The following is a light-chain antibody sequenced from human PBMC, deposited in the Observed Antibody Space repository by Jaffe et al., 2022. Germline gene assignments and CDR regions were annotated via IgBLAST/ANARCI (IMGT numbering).Light chain of an antibody. CDR3: QVWDTSGDHWGV. CDR2: DDS. V-gene: IGLV3-21*02. CDR1: NIGTKS. J-gene: IGLJ3*02. Sequence: SYVLTQPPSVSVAPGQTARITCGGNNIGTKSVHWYQQKPGQAPVLVVYDDSDRPSGIPERFSGSNSGNTATLTISRVEAGDEADYFCQVWDTSGDHWGVFGGGTKLTVL.